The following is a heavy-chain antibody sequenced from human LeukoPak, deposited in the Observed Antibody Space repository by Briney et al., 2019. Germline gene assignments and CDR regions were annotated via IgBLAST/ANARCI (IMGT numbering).Heavy chain of an antibody. J-gene: IGHJ3*02. CDR3: ARRTVTTPVREWAFDI. D-gene: IGHD4-17*01. CDR2: IYYSGST. CDR1: GGSISSNSYY. Sequence: KSSETLSLTCAVSGGSISSNSYYWGWIRQPPGKGLEGIGSIYYSGSTYYKSSLKSRVHISVDTSKNQFSLKLSSVTAADTAVYYCARRTVTTPVREWAFDIWGQGTMVTVSS. V-gene: IGHV4-39*01.